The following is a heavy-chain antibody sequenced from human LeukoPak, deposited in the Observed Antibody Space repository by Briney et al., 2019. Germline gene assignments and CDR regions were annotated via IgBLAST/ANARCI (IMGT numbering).Heavy chain of an antibody. Sequence: GGSLRLSCAASGFTFSTFSMSWVRQTPGKGLEWVSAISGSGSDIYYADSVKGRFTISRDNPKRSLYLQMNSLRAEDTAVYYCARRTFPNDAFDVWGQGTVVTVSS. V-gene: IGHV3-21*01. CDR3: ARRTFPNDAFDV. CDR1: GFTFSTFS. D-gene: IGHD1-7*01. J-gene: IGHJ3*01. CDR2: ISGSGSDI.